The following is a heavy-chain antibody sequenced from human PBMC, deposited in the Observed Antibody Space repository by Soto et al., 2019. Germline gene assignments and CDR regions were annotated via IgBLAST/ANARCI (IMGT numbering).Heavy chain of an antibody. Sequence: QITLKESGPTLVKPTQPLTLTCTFSGFSLSTSGVGVGWIRQPPGKALEWLALIYWDDDKRYSPSLKSRLTITKDTSKNQVVLTMTNMVPVDTATYYCAHSALHMITFGGVGVTGYDYWGQGTLVTVSS. CDR1: GFSLSTSGVG. CDR2: IYWDDDK. CDR3: AHSALHMITFGGVGVTGYDY. D-gene: IGHD3-16*01. V-gene: IGHV2-5*02. J-gene: IGHJ4*02.